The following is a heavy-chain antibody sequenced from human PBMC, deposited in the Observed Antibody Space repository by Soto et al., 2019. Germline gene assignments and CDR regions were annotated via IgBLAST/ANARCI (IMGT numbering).Heavy chain of an antibody. Sequence: QVQLVESGGGVVQPGRSLRLSCAASGFTFSSYGMHWVRQAPGKGLEWVAVIWYDGSNKYYADSVKGRFTISRDNSKNTLYLHMNSLRAKDTAVYYCARSAYSSSWYASDYYYGMDVWGQGTTVTVSS. CDR3: ARSAYSSSWYASDYYYGMDV. D-gene: IGHD6-13*01. CDR1: GFTFSSYG. V-gene: IGHV3-33*01. J-gene: IGHJ6*02. CDR2: IWYDGSNK.